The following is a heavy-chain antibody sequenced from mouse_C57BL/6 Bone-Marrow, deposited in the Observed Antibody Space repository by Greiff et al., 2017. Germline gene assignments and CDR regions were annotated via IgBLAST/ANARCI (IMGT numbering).Heavy chain of an antibody. CDR3: ARDYYSYWYFDV. CDR1: DSEVFPIAY. D-gene: IGHD2-12*01. Sequence: VQLQQSGSELRSPGSSVKLSCKDFDSEVFPIAYMSWVRQKPGHGFEWIGGILPSIGRTIYGEKFEDKATFDADTLSNTAYLELNSLTSEDSAIYYCARDYYSYWYFDVWGTGTTVTVSS. J-gene: IGHJ1*03. V-gene: IGHV15-2*01. CDR2: ILPSIGRT.